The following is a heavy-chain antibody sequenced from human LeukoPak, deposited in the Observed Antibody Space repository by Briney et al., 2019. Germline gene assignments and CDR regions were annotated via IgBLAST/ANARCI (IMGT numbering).Heavy chain of an antibody. J-gene: IGHJ2*01. D-gene: IGHD2-2*02. V-gene: IGHV4-61*02. CDR1: GVSISSGSYY. CDR3: ARDLALGYCSSTSCYTGWYFDL. Sequence: SETLSLTCTVSGVSISSGSYYGSWIRQPAGKGLEWIGRIYTSGSSNYNPSLKSRVTISVDTSKNQFSLKLSSVTAADTAVYYCARDLALGYCSSTSCYTGWYFDLWGRGTLVTVSS. CDR2: IYTSGSS.